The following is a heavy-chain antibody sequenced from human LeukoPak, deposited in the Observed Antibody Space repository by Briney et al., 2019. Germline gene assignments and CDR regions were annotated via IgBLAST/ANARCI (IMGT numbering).Heavy chain of an antibody. CDR3: AQDPDCGGGSCYSAKLFDS. V-gene: IGHV1-2*02. J-gene: IGHJ5*01. D-gene: IGHD2-15*01. Sequence: ASVKVSCKASGYTFTGYYMHWVRQAPGQGLEWMGWINPNSGDTNYAQKFQGRVTMTRDTSISTAYMELSRLRSDGTAVYYCAQDPDCGGGSCYSAKLFDSWGQGTLVTVSS. CDR2: INPNSGDT. CDR1: GYTFTGYY.